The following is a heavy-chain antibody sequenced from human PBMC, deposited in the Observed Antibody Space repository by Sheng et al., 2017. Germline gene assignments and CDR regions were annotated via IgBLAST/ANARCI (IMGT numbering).Heavy chain of an antibody. V-gene: IGHV4-34*01. J-gene: IGHJ5*02. CDR2: INHSGST. D-gene: IGHD3-3*01. Sequence: QVQLQQWGAGLLKPSETLSLTCAVYGGSFSGYYWSWIRQPPGKGLEWIGEINHSGSTNYNPSLKSRVTISVDTSKNQFSLKLSSVTAADTAVYYCARRNYDFGVVSRNNWFDPWAREPWSPSPQ. CDR1: GGSFSGYY. CDR3: ARRNYDFGVVSRNNWFDP.